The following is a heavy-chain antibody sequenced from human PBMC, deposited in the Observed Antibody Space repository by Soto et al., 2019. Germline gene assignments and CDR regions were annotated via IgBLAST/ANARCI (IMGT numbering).Heavy chain of an antibody. CDR2: IKSKTDGGTT. CDR1: GFTFSNAW. CDR3: TTVNSSGWSKPLNYYYYYGMDV. V-gene: IGHV3-15*07. J-gene: IGHJ6*02. D-gene: IGHD6-19*01. Sequence: GGSLRLSCAASGFTFSNAWMNWVRQAPGKGLEWVGRIKSKTDGGTTDYAAPVKGRFTISRDDSKNTLYLQMNSLKTEDTAVYYCTTVNSSGWSKPLNYYYYYGMDVWGQGTTVTVS.